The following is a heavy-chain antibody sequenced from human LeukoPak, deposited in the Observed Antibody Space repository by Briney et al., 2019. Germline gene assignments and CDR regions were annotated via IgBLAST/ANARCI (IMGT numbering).Heavy chain of an antibody. Sequence: ASVKVSCKASGYTFTCYDINWVRQATGQGLEWMGWMNPNSGNTGYAQKFQGRVTMTRNTSISTAYMELSSLRSEDTAVYYCARGLPGGYCSGDSCYSAGYYFDYWGQGTLVTVSS. J-gene: IGHJ4*02. V-gene: IGHV1-8*01. CDR2: MNPNSGNT. D-gene: IGHD2-15*01. CDR3: ARGLPGGYCSGDSCYSAGYYFDY. CDR1: GYTFTCYD.